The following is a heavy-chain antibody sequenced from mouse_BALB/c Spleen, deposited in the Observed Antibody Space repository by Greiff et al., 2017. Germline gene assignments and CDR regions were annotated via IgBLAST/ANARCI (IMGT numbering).Heavy chain of an antibody. CDR1: SYTFTDYA. V-gene: IGHV1-67*01. CDR2: ISTYYGNT. Sequence: QVQLQQSGPELVRPGVSVKISCKGSSYTFTDYAMHWVKQSHAKSLEWIGVISTYYGNTNYNQKFKGKATMTVDKSSSTAYMELARLTSEDSAVYYCARSDYHGAMDYWGQGTSVTVSS. CDR3: ARSDYHGAMDY. D-gene: IGHD1-1*01. J-gene: IGHJ4*01.